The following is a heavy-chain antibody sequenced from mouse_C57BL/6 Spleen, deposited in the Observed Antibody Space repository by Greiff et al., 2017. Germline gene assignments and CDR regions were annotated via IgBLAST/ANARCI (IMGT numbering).Heavy chain of an antibody. D-gene: IGHD2-12*01. Sequence: VQLQQPGSELVRPGSSVKLSCKASGYTFTSYWMDWVKQRPGQGLEWIGNIYPSDSETHYNQKFKDKATLTVDKSSSTAYMQLSSLTSEDSAVYYCARRLYDWYFDVWGTGTTVTVSS. CDR2: IYPSDSET. J-gene: IGHJ1*03. V-gene: IGHV1-61*01. CDR3: ARRLYDWYFDV. CDR1: GYTFTSYW.